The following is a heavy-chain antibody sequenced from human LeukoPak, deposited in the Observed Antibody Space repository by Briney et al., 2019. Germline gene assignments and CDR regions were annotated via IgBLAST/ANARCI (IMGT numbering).Heavy chain of an antibody. D-gene: IGHD1-26*01. CDR1: GYTFTSYA. V-gene: IGHV1-3*01. Sequence: ASVKVSCKASGYTFTSYAMHWVRQAPGQRLEWMGWINAGNGNTKYSQKFQGRVTMTEDTSTDTAYMELSSLRSEDTAVYYCATERYRGSYDAFDIWGQGTMVTVSS. J-gene: IGHJ3*02. CDR2: INAGNGNT. CDR3: ATERYRGSYDAFDI.